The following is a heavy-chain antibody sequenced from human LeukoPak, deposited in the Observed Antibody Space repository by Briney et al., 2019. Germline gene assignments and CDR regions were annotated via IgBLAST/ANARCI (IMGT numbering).Heavy chain of an antibody. J-gene: IGHJ4*02. Sequence: GGSLRLSCAASGFTFSSYSINWVRQAPGKGLEWVSLIYSGGDTYYADSVKGRFTISRDTSKNTVYLHMNSLRPDDTATYYCARAILLTGSEYYFDSWGQGTLVTVSS. D-gene: IGHD3-9*01. V-gene: IGHV3-53*01. CDR2: IYSGGDT. CDR1: GFTFSSYS. CDR3: ARAILLTGSEYYFDS.